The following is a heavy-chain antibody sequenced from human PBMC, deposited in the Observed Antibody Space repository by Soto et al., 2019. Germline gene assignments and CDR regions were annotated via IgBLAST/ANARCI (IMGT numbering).Heavy chain of an antibody. CDR2: IYYSGST. CDR3: ARVKYDFPGTNWFDP. Sequence: SETLSLTCTVSGGSVSSGIYYWSWIRHPPGKGLEWIGYIYYSGSTNYNPSLKSRVTISVDTSKNQFSLKLSSVTAADTAVYYCARVKYDFPGTNWFDPWGQGTLVTVSS. V-gene: IGHV4-61*01. D-gene: IGHD3-3*01. J-gene: IGHJ5*02. CDR1: GGSVSSGIYY.